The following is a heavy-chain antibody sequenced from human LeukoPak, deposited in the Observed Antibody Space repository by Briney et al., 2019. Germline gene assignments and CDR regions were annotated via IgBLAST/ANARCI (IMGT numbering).Heavy chain of an antibody. CDR1: GFTFSTYN. CDR2: ISSSGSFI. D-gene: IGHD1-26*01. Sequence: GGSLRLSCAASGFTFSTYNFNWVRQAPGQGLEWVSSISSSGSFIYYANSVKGRFTISRDNAKNSLYLQMNSLRAEDTAVYYCARDSSWELPDYWGQGTLVTVSS. CDR3: ARDSSWELPDY. J-gene: IGHJ4*02. V-gene: IGHV3-21*01.